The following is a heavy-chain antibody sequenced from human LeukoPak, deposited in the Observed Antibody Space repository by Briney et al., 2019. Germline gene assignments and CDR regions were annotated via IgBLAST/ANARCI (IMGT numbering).Heavy chain of an antibody. CDR1: GFTFSSYS. CDR3: GRHRFGSGTYFIDY. D-gene: IGHD3-10*01. CDR2: MKKDGSET. J-gene: IGHJ4*02. V-gene: IGHV3-7*03. Sequence: GGSLTLSCIVSGFTFSSYSMIWVRQAPGKGLQWMANMKKDGSETKYVESVKGRFTIARDNAKNSLYLQVNSLRAEDTAVYYCGRHRFGSGTYFIDYWGQGTLVSVSS.